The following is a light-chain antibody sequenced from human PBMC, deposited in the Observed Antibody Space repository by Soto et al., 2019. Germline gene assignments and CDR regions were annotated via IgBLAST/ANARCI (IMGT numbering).Light chain of an antibody. CDR3: QKYSSAPV. Sequence: DIPMTQSPSSLSASVGDRVTITCRASQGINNYVAWYQQKPGKPPKLLIYAASTLQSGVPSRFSGSGSGTDFTLIINSLQPEDVATCSRQKYSSAPVFGPGTKVDIK. CDR1: QGINNY. CDR2: AAS. V-gene: IGKV1-27*01. J-gene: IGKJ3*01.